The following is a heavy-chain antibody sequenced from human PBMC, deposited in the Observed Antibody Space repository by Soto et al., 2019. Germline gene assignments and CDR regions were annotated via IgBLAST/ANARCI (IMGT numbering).Heavy chain of an antibody. CDR1: GIILSDTW. CDR3: VAESQVTPYYFEN. CDR2: LESTESGGAT. Sequence: EAHLVESGGGLVKAGGSLRLSCAASGIILSDTWMNWVRQAPGKGLEWVGRLESTESGGATDFASTVKGRFTVSRDDSKNTLSLHMTSLQPEDTALYYCVAESQVTPYYFENWGQGALVTVSS. D-gene: IGHD2-21*02. J-gene: IGHJ4*02. V-gene: IGHV3-15*04.